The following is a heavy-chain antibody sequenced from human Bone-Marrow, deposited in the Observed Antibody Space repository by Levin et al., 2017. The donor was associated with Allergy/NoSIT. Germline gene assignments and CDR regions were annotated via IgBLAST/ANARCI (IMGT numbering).Heavy chain of an antibody. Sequence: ASVKVSCKASGYTFTSYYMHWVRQAPGQGLEWMGIINPSGGSTSYAQKFQGRVTMTRDTSTSTVYMELSSLRSEDTAVYYCARDQSVPNWSGYYHDAFDIWGQGTMVTVSS. J-gene: IGHJ3*02. CDR1: GYTFTSYY. D-gene: IGHD3-3*01. CDR3: ARDQSVPNWSGYYHDAFDI. V-gene: IGHV1-46*01. CDR2: INPSGGST.